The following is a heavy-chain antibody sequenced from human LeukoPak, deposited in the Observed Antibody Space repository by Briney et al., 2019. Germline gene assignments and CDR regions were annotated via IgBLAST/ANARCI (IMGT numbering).Heavy chain of an antibody. V-gene: IGHV3-33*01. CDR1: GFTFSSYG. CDR3: ASGLVDAFDI. J-gene: IGHJ3*02. Sequence: PGGSLRLSCAASGFTFSSYGMHWVRQAPGKGLEWVAVIWYDGSNKYYADSVKGRFTVSRDNSKSTLYLQMNSLRAEDTAVYYCASGLVDAFDIWGQGIMVTVSS. CDR2: IWYDGSNK.